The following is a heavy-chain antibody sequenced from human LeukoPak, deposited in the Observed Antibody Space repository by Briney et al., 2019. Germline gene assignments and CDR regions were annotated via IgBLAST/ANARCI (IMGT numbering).Heavy chain of an antibody. CDR1: GYTLTGYY. D-gene: IGHD3-22*01. J-gene: IGHJ4*02. Sequence: ASVKVSCKASGYTLTGYYINWVRQAPGQGLEWMGRINPNSGGTNYAQKFQGRVTMTRDTSINTAYMELSRLRSDDTAVYYCARDVSYYDSGYYYDYWGQGTLVTVSS. CDR3: ARDVSYYDSGYYYDY. CDR2: INPNSGGT. V-gene: IGHV1-2*06.